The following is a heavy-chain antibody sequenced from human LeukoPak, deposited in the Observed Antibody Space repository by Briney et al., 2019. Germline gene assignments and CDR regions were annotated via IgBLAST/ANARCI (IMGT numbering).Heavy chain of an antibody. D-gene: IGHD5-18*01. CDR3: ARDLYSSEDYYYYYYMDV. CDR1: GGTFSSYA. CDR2: IIPIFGTA. J-gene: IGHJ6*03. V-gene: IGHV1-69*13. Sequence: ASVKVSCKASGGTFSSYAISWVRQAPGQGLEWMGGIIPIFGTANCAQKFQGRVTITADESTSTAYMELSSLRSEDTAVYYCARDLYSSEDYYYYYYMDVWGKGTTVTVSS.